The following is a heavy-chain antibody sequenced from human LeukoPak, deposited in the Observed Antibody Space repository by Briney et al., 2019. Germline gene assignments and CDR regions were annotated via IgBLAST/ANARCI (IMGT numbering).Heavy chain of an antibody. V-gene: IGHV3-74*01. Sequence: GGSLRLSCAASGFTFSSHWMHWVRQAPGKGLEWVSNIKTDGSETYYADSVKARFTISRDNAKNTLYMQMNSLRAEDMAVYYCARGHLGALDYWGQGTLVTVSS. D-gene: IGHD1-26*01. CDR1: GFTFSSHW. CDR3: ARGHLGALDY. J-gene: IGHJ4*02. CDR2: IKTDGSET.